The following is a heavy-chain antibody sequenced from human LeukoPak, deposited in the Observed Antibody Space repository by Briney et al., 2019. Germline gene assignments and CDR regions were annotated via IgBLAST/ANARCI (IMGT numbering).Heavy chain of an antibody. CDR2: IYYSGST. Sequence: SETLSLTCTVSGGSISSSSYYWGWIRQPPGTGLEWLGSIYYSGSTYYNPSLKSRVTISVDTYKNQFSLKLSSVTAADTAVYYCARLPITMIVVVTDAFDIWGQGTMVTVSS. CDR1: GGSISSSSYY. V-gene: IGHV4-39*01. J-gene: IGHJ3*02. CDR3: ARLPITMIVVVTDAFDI. D-gene: IGHD3-22*01.